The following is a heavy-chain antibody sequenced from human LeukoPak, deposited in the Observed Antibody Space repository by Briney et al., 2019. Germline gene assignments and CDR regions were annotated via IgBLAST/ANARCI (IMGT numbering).Heavy chain of an antibody. CDR1: GYTFTSYY. J-gene: IGHJ4*02. V-gene: IGHV1-46*01. Sequence: ASVKVSCKASGYTFTSYYMHWVRQAPGQGLEWMGIINPSGGSTSYAQKFQGRVTMTRDTSTSTAYMELSSLRLEDTAVYYCARNKWNYDDSSGYYFFDYWGQRTLVTVSS. CDR3: ARNKWNYDDSSGYYFFDY. CDR2: INPSGGST. D-gene: IGHD3-22*01.